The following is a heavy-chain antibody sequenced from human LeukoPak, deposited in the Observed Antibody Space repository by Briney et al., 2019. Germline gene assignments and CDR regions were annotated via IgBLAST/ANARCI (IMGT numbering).Heavy chain of an antibody. D-gene: IGHD6-13*01. CDR3: TTGSSSWYGFDP. J-gene: IGHJ5*02. V-gene: IGHV1-69*06. Sequence: GASVKVSCKASGGTFSSYAISWVRQAPGQGLEWMGGIIPIFGTANYAQKFQGRVTITADKSTSTAYMELSSLRSEDTAVYYCTTGSSSWYGFDPWGQGTLVTVSS. CDR2: IIPIFGTA. CDR1: GGTFSSYA.